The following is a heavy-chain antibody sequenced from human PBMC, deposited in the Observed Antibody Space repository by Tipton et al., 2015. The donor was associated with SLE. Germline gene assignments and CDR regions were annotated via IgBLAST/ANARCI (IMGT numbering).Heavy chain of an antibody. CDR2: ISGKDDST. CDR1: GFTFSTHA. Sequence: SLRLSCAASGFTFSTHALSWVRQAPGKGLEWVSGISGKDDSTYYADSVKGRFTISRDNSKSTLYLQMNSLRAEDTAVYYCAKDQYGNYCTFEYWGQGTLVTVSS. V-gene: IGHV3-23*01. CDR3: AKDQYGNYCTFEY. D-gene: IGHD2-8*01. J-gene: IGHJ4*02.